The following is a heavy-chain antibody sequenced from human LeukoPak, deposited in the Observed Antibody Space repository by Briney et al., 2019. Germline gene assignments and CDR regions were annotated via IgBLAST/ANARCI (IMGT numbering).Heavy chain of an antibody. V-gene: IGHV3-64*02. Sequence: GGSLRLSCAASGFPFSSYAMHWVRQAPGKGLEYVSAVCSNAACAYYADSVRGRFTISRDNSKNTVYLQMGSLRAEDMAVYYCARGALPALYNWFDPWGQGTLVTVSS. D-gene: IGHD2-2*01. J-gene: IGHJ5*02. CDR1: GFPFSSYA. CDR3: ARGALPALYNWFDP. CDR2: VCSNAACA.